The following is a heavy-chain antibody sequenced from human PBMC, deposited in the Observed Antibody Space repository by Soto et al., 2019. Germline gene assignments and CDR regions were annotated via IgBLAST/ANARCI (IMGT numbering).Heavy chain of an antibody. J-gene: IGHJ4*02. CDR2: IYWDDDK. CDR3: ALDRGYYYDSSGYLGY. V-gene: IGHV2-5*02. CDR1: GFSLSTSGVG. D-gene: IGHD3-22*01. Sequence: QITLKESGPTLVKPTQTLTLTCTFSGFSLSTSGVGVGWIRQPPGKALEWLALIYWDDDKRYSPSLKSRLTTTKHTSKNQVVLTMTNMDPVDTATYYCALDRGYYYDSSGYLGYWGQGTLVTVSS.